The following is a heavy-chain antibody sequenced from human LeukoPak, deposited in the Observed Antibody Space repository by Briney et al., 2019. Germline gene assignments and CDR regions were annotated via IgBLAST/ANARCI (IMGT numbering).Heavy chain of an antibody. Sequence: ASVKVSCKASGYTFTGYYIHWVRQAPGQGLEWMGWINPNSGGTNYAQKFQGRVTMTRDTSITTAYMELSSLRSDDTAVYYCARDTSSDILTGYWGQGTLVTVSS. J-gene: IGHJ4*02. CDR3: ARDTSSDILTGY. CDR2: INPNSGGT. V-gene: IGHV1-2*02. CDR1: GYTFTGYY. D-gene: IGHD3-9*01.